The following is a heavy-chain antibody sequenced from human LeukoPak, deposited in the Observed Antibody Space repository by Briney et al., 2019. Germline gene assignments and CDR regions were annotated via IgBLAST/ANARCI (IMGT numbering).Heavy chain of an antibody. CDR1: VDSISSDY. V-gene: IGHV4-4*09. CDR3: ARQKGGNCFGP. J-gene: IGHJ5*02. CDR2: IYTSGSN. Sequence: SESLCLTCTVSVDSISSDYWGWIRRPPRKGLEWCGYIYTSGSNHYNPSLKSRVTISGDTSKNQFSLKLSSVTAADTAVYYCARQKGGNCFGPLGQGTPVTVSS. D-gene: IGHD2-15*01.